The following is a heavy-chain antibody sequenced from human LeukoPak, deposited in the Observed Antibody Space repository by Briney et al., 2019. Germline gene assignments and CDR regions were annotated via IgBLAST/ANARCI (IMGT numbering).Heavy chain of an antibody. Sequence: GGSLRLSCAASGFTFSTYAMSWVRQAPGKGLEWDSVISASGGSTYYADSVKGRFTISRDNSKNTVSLQMNSLRADDTAFYYCAKDQAFGVLPDWGQGTLVTVSS. D-gene: IGHD3-3*01. CDR2: ISASGGST. V-gene: IGHV3-23*01. CDR1: GFTFSTYA. CDR3: AKDQAFGVLPD. J-gene: IGHJ4*02.